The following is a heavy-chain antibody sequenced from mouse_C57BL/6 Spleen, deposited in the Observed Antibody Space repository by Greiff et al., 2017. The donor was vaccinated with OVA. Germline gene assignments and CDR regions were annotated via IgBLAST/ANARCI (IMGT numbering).Heavy chain of an antibody. Sequence: VQLKESGGGLVKPGGSLKLSCAASGFTFSDYGMHWVRQAPEKGLEWVAYISSGSSTIYYADTVKGRFTITRDNAKTTLFLQMTSLRSEDTAMYYCARGNDYAMDYWGQGTTVTVSS. CDR1: GFTFSDYG. J-gene: IGHJ4*01. D-gene: IGHD2-1*01. CDR2: ISSGSSTI. V-gene: IGHV5-17*01. CDR3: ARGNDYAMDY.